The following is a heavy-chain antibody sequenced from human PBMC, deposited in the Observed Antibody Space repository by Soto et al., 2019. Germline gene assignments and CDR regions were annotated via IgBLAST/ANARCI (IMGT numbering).Heavy chain of an antibody. J-gene: IGHJ4*02. Sequence: SETLSLTCTVSGGSISSSSYYWGWIRQPPGKGLEWIGSIYYSGSTYYNPSLESRVTISVNTSKNQFSLKLSSVTAADTAVYYCARLAAPAAVDYWGQGTLVTVSS. V-gene: IGHV4-39*01. CDR1: GGSISSSSYY. CDR2: IYYSGST. CDR3: ARLAAPAAVDY. D-gene: IGHD2-2*01.